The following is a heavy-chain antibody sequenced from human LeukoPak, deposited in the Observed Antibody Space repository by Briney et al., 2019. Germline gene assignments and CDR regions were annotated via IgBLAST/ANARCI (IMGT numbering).Heavy chain of an antibody. Sequence: GGSLRLSCEASGFTLSTYWMNWVRQVPGKGLDWVANINPDGSGKRYVDSVKGRFTIARDNADNSLTLQMNSLRAEDTAVYYCASWGAGGSSWGQGTLVTVSS. CDR3: ASWGAGGSS. D-gene: IGHD2-15*01. CDR2: INPDGSGK. J-gene: IGHJ5*02. V-gene: IGHV3-7*01. CDR1: GFTLSTYW.